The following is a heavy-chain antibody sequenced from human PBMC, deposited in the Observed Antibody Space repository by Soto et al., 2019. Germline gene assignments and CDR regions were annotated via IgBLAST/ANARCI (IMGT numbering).Heavy chain of an antibody. CDR2: VGGSDSDK. D-gene: IGHD2-8*01. CDR3: AKDATAVNGVWDPFDM. Sequence: EVQLLESGGGVVQPGGSLRLSCVVSGFPFSAYAMSWVRQAPGKGLQWVSGVGGSDSDKHYADSVRGRFNVSRDNSKNTLYLQMNSLRADDTAVYYCAKDATAVNGVWDPFDMWGQGTEVTVSS. J-gene: IGHJ3*02. CDR1: GFPFSAYA. V-gene: IGHV3-23*01.